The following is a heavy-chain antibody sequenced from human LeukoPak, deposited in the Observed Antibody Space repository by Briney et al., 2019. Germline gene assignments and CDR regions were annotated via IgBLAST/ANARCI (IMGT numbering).Heavy chain of an antibody. Sequence: GGSLRLSCAASGFTFSSYSMNWVRQAPGKGLEWVSYISSSSSTIYYADSVKGRFTISRDHAKNSLYLQMNSLRAEDTAVYYCARAGDYVWGSYRYGYYFDYWGQGTLVTVSS. CDR1: GFTFSSYS. J-gene: IGHJ4*02. CDR2: ISSSSSTI. CDR3: ARAGDYVWGSYRYGYYFDY. V-gene: IGHV3-48*04. D-gene: IGHD3-16*02.